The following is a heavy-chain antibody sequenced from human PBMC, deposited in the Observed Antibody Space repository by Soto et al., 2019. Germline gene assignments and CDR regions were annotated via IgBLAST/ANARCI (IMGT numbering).Heavy chain of an antibody. Sequence: PSETLSLTCTVSGGSVSSQYWSWIRQPAGKGLEWIGRIYNGGIPLIHPSLESRVALSPDTSKNQFSLTPSSVTAADTAIYYCASQDYDKSVYYFDYWGRGTLVTVSS. CDR3: ASQDYDKSVYYFDY. CDR1: GGSVSSQY. J-gene: IGHJ4*02. D-gene: IGHD3-22*01. V-gene: IGHV4-4*07. CDR2: IYNGGIP.